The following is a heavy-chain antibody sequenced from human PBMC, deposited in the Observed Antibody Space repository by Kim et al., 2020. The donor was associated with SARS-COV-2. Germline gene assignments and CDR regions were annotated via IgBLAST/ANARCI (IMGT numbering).Heavy chain of an antibody. J-gene: IGHJ4*02. CDR1: GGSISSYY. D-gene: IGHD3-22*01. V-gene: IGHV4-59*08. CDR3: ARHPIYDSSGGDY. Sequence: SETLSLTCTVSGGSISSYYWSWIRQPPGKGLEWIGYIYYSGSTNYNPSLKSRVTISVDTSKNQFSLKLSSVTAADTAVYYCARHPIYDSSGGDYCGQGTLVTVSS. CDR2: IYYSGST.